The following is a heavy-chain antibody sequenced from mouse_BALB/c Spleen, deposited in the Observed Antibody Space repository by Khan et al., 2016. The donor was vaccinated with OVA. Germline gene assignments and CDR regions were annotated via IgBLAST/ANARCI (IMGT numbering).Heavy chain of an antibody. CDR3: ARMARK. CDR2: IDPANGNT. CDR1: GLNIRDTY. Sequence: VQLQQSGAELVKSGASVKLSCTASGLNIRDTYMHWLKQWPDPGLEWIGRIDPANGNTKYDPTLQGKSTITADTSSNPAYLQLSSLTYEDTAVLHGARMARKWGQGTTLTVSS. V-gene: IGHV14-3*02. J-gene: IGHJ2*01.